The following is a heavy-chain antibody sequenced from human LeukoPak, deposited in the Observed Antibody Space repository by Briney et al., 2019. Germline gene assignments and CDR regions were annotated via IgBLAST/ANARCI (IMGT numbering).Heavy chain of an antibody. CDR3: ARFKTQLWSRYNWYFDL. V-gene: IGHV3-21*01. Sequence: GGSLRLPCAASGFTFSSCSMNWVRQAPGKGLEWVSSISSSSSYIYYADSVKGRFTISRDNAKNSLYLQMNSLRAEDTAVYYCARFKTQLWSRYNWYFDLWGRGTLVTVSS. CDR1: GFTFSSCS. J-gene: IGHJ2*01. D-gene: IGHD5-18*01. CDR2: ISSSSSYI.